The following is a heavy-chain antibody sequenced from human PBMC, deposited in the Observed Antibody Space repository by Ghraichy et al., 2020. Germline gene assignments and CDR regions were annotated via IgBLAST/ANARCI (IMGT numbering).Heavy chain of an antibody. CDR3: AKYDSGYDYMAYYYYYYYLDV. J-gene: IGHJ6*03. Sequence: GGSLRLSCAASGFTFSSYAMSWVRQAPGKGLEWVSAISASGGNTYYADSVKGRFTISRDNSKKTLYLQMNSLRAEDTAVYYCAKYDSGYDYMAYYYYYYYLDVWGKGTTVTVSS. V-gene: IGHV3-23*01. CDR2: ISASGGNT. CDR1: GFTFSSYA. D-gene: IGHD5-12*01.